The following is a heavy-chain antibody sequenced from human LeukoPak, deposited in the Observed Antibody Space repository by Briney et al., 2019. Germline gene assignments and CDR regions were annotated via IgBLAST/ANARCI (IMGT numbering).Heavy chain of an antibody. V-gene: IGHV4-31*03. Sequence: SETLSLTCTVSGGSISSGGYYWSWIRQHPGKGLEWIGYIYYSGSTYYNPSLKSRVTISVDTSKNQFSLKLSSVTAADTAVYYCARAPFHYYYYYMDVWGKGTTVTVSS. CDR2: IYYSGST. CDR3: ARAPFHYYYYYMDV. J-gene: IGHJ6*03. CDR1: GGSISSGGYY.